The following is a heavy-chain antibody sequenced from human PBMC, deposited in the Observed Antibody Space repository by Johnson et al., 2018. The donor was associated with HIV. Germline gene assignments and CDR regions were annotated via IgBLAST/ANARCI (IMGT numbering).Heavy chain of an antibody. V-gene: IGHV3-30*19. J-gene: IGHJ3*02. CDR2: VSYDGRNQ. CDR3: ARDRGGPERNYDFWSGYYGGDAFDI. CDR1: GFTFSSYG. Sequence: QVQLVESGGGVVQPGRSLRLSCAASGFTFSSYGMHWVRQAPGTGLEWVALVSYDGRNQYHADSVKGRFTISRDNSKNTLYLQMNSLRAEDTALYYCARDRGGPERNYDFWSGYYGGDAFDIWGQGTMVTVSS. D-gene: IGHD3-3*01.